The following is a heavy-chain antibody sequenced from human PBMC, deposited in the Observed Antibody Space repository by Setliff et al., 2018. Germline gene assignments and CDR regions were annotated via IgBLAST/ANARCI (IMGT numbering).Heavy chain of an antibody. V-gene: IGHV4-4*08. J-gene: IGHJ4*02. CDR2: IQTSGTT. Sequence: SETLSLTCTVSGGSISRYHWSWIRQPPGKGLEWIGYIQTSGTTNYNPSLKSRVTVSRDDSNNLLFLQMDSLRTEDTAVYYCARDYRGSYDHWGQGTLVTVSS. CDR3: ARDYRGSYDH. CDR1: GGSISRYH. D-gene: IGHD1-26*01.